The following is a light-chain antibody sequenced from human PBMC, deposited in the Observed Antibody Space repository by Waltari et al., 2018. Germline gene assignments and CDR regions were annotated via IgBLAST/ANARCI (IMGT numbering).Light chain of an antibody. CDR3: GTWDSSLSGAV. CDR1: SSNIGNNY. V-gene: IGLV1-51*02. J-gene: IGLJ7*01. Sequence: QSVLTQPPSVSAAPGQRVTISCPGGSSNIGNNYVSCYRQFPGTAPKPLIYENTERPSGIPGRCSGSKSGTSATLDITGLQAGDEADYYCGTWDSSLSGAVFGGGTHLTVL. CDR2: ENT.